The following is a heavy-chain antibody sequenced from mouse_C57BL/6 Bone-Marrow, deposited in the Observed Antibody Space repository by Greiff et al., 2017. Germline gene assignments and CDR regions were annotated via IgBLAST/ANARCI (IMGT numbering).Heavy chain of an antibody. D-gene: IGHD5-5*01. J-gene: IGHJ3*01. CDR1: GYAFSSSW. CDR3: TTRVFAY. CDR2: IYPGDGDT. V-gene: IGHV1-82*01. Sequence: QVQLQQSGPELVKPGASVKISCKASGYAFSSSWMNWVKQRPAKGLEWIGRIYPGDGDTNYNGKFKGKATLTADKSSSTAYMQLSSLTPEDTAVYYCTTRVFAYWGQGTLVTVSA.